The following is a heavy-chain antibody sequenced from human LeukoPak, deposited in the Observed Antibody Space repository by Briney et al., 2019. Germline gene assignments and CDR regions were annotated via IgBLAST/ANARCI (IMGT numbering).Heavy chain of an antibody. V-gene: IGHV5-10-1*01. CDR1: GYSFTSYW. D-gene: IGHD3-3*01. Sequence: GESLKISCKGSGYSFTSYWISWVRQMPGKGLEWMGRIDPSDSYTNYSPSFQDHVTTSADKSISTAYLQWSSLKASDTAMYYCARDFWSGSNDAFDIWGQGTMVTVSS. CDR3: ARDFWSGSNDAFDI. J-gene: IGHJ3*02. CDR2: IDPSDSYT.